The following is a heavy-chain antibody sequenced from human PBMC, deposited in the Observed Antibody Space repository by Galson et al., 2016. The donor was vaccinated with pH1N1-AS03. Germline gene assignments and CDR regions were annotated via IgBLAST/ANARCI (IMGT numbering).Heavy chain of an antibody. CDR2: IDPSGGPT. J-gene: IGHJ4*02. CDR3: ARRYYFDY. D-gene: IGHD3-16*02. Sequence: SVKVSCKASGYTFTRHHMHWVRQAPGQGLEWMGIIDPSGGPTTYAPKFQGRITITTDTSTSTVYMELVSLRSEDTAVYYCARRYYFDYWGQGTLVTVSS. V-gene: IGHV1-46*01. CDR1: GYTFTRHH.